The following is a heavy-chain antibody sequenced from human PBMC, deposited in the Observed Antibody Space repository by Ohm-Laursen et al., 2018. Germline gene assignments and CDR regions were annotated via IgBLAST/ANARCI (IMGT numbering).Heavy chain of an antibody. D-gene: IGHD5-24*01. CDR1: GFTFSSYG. V-gene: IGHV3-30*18. J-gene: IGHJ4*02. CDR2: ISYDGTNI. Sequence: SLRLSCAASGFTFSSYGMHWVRQAPGKGLEWVAVISYDGTNIYYADSVKGRFTISRDNSKNTLYLEVNSLRPEDTAMYYCVKDENMAIIRGICDFWGQGALVTVSS. CDR3: VKDENMAIIRGICDF.